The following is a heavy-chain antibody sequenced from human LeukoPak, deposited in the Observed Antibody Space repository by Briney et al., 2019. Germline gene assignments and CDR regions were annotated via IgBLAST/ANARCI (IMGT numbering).Heavy chain of an antibody. V-gene: IGHV3-53*01. CDR3: ARETVAYDSSGYYPLHY. Sequence: GGSLRLSCAASGFTVSSNYMSWVRQAPGKGLEGVSVIYSGGSTYYADSVKGRFTISRDNSKNTLYLQMNSLRAEDTAVYYCARETVAYDSSGYYPLHYWGQGTLVAVSS. CDR2: IYSGGST. CDR1: GFTVSSNY. J-gene: IGHJ4*02. D-gene: IGHD3-22*01.